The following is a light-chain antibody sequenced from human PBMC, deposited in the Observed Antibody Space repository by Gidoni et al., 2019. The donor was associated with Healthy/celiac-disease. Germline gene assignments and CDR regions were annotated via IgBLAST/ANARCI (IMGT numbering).Light chain of an antibody. CDR3: QQYNSYSVT. V-gene: IGKV1-5*03. CDR1: QSISSW. Sequence: DIQMTQSPSTLSASVGARVTITCRASQSISSWLAWYQQKPGKAPKLLIYTASRLESGVPSRFSGSGSGTEFTLTISSLQPDDFATYYCQQYNSYSVTFGQGTKVEIK. CDR2: TAS. J-gene: IGKJ1*01.